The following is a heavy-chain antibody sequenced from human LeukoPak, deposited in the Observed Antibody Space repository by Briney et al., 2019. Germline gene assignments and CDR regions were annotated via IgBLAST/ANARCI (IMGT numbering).Heavy chain of an antibody. J-gene: IGHJ4*02. CDR3: ANRIAATGVVY. D-gene: IGHD6-13*01. Sequence: GGSLRLSCAASGFIFSISGMHWVRQAPGKGLQWVAFISYDGSKKHCADSVKGRFTISRDNSKNTLYLQMNSLRAEDTAVYYCANRIAATGVVYWGQGTLVTVSS. CDR1: GFIFSISG. CDR2: ISYDGSKK. V-gene: IGHV3-30*02.